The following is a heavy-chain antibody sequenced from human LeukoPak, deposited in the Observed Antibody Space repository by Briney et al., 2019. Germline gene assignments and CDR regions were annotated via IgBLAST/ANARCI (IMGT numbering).Heavy chain of an antibody. J-gene: IGHJ4*02. D-gene: IGHD3-16*01. CDR2: ISWNSGSI. V-gene: IGHV3-9*01. CDR3: AKDISTRGRDYFDY. Sequence: GGSLRLSCAASGFTFDDYAMHWVRQAPGKGLEWVSGISWNSGSIGYADSVKGRFTISRDNAKNSLYLQMNSLRAEDAALYYCAKDISTRGRDYFDYWGQGTLVTVSS. CDR1: GFTFDDYA.